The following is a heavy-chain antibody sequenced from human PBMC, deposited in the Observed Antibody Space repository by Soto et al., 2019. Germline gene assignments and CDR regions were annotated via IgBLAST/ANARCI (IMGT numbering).Heavy chain of an antibody. CDR3: ARSDSSGYSPNDGWFDP. Sequence: ASVKVSCKASGYTFTSYGISWVRQAPGQGLEWMGWISAYNGNTNYAQKLQGRVTMTTDTSTSTAYMELRSLRSDDTAVYYCARSDSSGYSPNDGWFDPWGQGTLVTVSS. D-gene: IGHD3-22*01. J-gene: IGHJ5*02. CDR2: ISAYNGNT. V-gene: IGHV1-18*01. CDR1: GYTFTSYG.